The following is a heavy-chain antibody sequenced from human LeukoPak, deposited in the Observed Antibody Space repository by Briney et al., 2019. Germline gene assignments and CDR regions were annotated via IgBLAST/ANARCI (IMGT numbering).Heavy chain of an antibody. CDR1: GYSFTSYW. V-gene: IGHV5-51*01. CDR3: AAPYDYVWGSYRYDAFVI. Sequence: GESLKISCKGSGYSFTSYWIGWVRQMPGKGLEWMGIIYPGDSDTRYGPSFQGQVTISADKSISTAYLQWSSLKASDTAMYYCAAPYDYVWGSYRYDAFVIWGQGTMVTVSS. J-gene: IGHJ3*02. CDR2: IYPGDSDT. D-gene: IGHD3-16*02.